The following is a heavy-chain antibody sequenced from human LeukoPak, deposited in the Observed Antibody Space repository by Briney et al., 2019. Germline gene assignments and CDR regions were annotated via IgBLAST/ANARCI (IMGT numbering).Heavy chain of an antibody. CDR1: GYTFTGYY. CDR2: INPNSGGT. V-gene: IGHV1-2*02. CDR3: ARDLGLKSTSADPSLFDY. J-gene: IGHJ4*02. D-gene: IGHD2-2*01. Sequence: ASVKVSCKATGYTFTGYYMHWVRQAPGQGLEWMGWINPNSGGTNYAQKFQGRVTMTRVTSISTAYMELSRLRSDDTAVYYCARDLGLKSTSADPSLFDYWGQGTLVTVSS.